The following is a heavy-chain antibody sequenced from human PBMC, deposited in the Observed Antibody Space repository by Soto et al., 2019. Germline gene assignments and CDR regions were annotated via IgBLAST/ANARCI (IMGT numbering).Heavy chain of an antibody. Sequence: EVQLVESGGGLVKPGGSLRLSCAASGFTFSSYSMNWVRQAPGKGLEWVSSISSSSSYIYYADSVKGRFTISRDNAKNSLYLQMNSLRAENTAVYYCATARLRYFDWLFDAFGIWGQGTMVTVSS. J-gene: IGHJ3*02. CDR1: GFTFSSYS. D-gene: IGHD3-9*01. CDR3: ATARLRYFDWLFDAFGI. CDR2: ISSSSSYI. V-gene: IGHV3-21*01.